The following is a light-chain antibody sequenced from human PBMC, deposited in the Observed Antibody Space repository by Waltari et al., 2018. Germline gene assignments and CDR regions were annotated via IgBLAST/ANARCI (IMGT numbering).Light chain of an antibody. V-gene: IGKV3-11*01. CDR2: DTS. CDR1: QSVDSY. CDR3: QLRIKWPPEIT. J-gene: IGKJ5*01. Sequence: EIVLTQSPVTLSLSPGERATLSCRASQSVDSYLAWYQQKLGQPPRLLIYDTSNRATGIPARFSGSGSGTDFTLTISSLEPDDFAVYFCQLRIKWPPEITFGQGTRLEIK.